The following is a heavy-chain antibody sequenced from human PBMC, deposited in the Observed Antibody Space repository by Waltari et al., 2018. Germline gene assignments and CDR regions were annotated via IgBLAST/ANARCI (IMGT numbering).Heavy chain of an antibody. V-gene: IGHV3-23*01. CDR2: ISIGGST. CDR3: AKRAGARGGGEFDY. J-gene: IGHJ4*02. CDR1: GFTFSSYA. D-gene: IGHD1-26*01. Sequence: EVQLLESGGGLVQPGGSLRLSCAASGFTFSSYAMSWVRQVPGKGLEWVSGISIGGSTHYADSGKGRFTISRDTSKNTLYMQMNSLRAEDTAVYFCAKRAGARGGGEFDYWGQGTLVTVSS.